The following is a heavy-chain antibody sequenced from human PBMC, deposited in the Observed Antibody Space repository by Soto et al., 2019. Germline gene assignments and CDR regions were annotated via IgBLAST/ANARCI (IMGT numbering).Heavy chain of an antibody. CDR2: IYHSGST. CDR3: AREDITMVRGALIGAFDI. CDR1: GASISSGGYS. J-gene: IGHJ3*02. V-gene: IGHV4-30-2*01. D-gene: IGHD3-10*01. Sequence: PSETMSLTCAVSGASISSGGYSWSWIRQPPGKGLEWIGYIYHSGSTYYNPSLKSRVTISVDRSKNQFSLKLSSVTAADTAVYYCAREDITMVRGALIGAFDIWGQGTMVTVSS.